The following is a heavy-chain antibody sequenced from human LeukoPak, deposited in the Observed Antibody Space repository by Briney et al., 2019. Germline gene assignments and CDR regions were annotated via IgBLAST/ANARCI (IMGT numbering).Heavy chain of an antibody. V-gene: IGHV4-59*01. Sequence: SETLSLTCTVSGGSISSYYWSWIRQPPGKGLEWIGYIYYSGSTNYNPSLKSRVTISVDTSKNQFSLKLSSVTAADTAVYYCARPSSAGRRWFDPWGQGTLVTVSS. D-gene: IGHD6-19*01. J-gene: IGHJ5*02. CDR1: GGSISSYY. CDR2: IYYSGST. CDR3: ARPSSAGRRWFDP.